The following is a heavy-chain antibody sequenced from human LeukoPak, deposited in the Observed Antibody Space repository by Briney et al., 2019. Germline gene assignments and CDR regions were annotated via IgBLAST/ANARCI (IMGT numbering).Heavy chain of an antibody. CDR3: ARAEDCSSTSCSHGYYGMDV. CDR1: GFTVGTKY. D-gene: IGHD2-2*01. J-gene: IGHJ6*02. V-gene: IGHV3-66*01. CDR2: IHSGGST. Sequence: GGSLRISCAASGFTVGTKYMSWVRQAPGQGLEWVSFIHSGGSTYYADSVKGRFTISRDNSKNTLYLQMNSLRAEDTAVYYCARAEDCSSTSCSHGYYGMDVWGQGTTVTVSS.